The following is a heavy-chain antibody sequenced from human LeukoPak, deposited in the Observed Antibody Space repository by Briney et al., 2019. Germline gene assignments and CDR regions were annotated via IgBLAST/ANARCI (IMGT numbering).Heavy chain of an antibody. CDR1: GGSFSGYY. CDR2: INHSGST. V-gene: IGHV4-34*01. Sequence: SETLSLTCAVYGGSFSGYYWSWIRQPPGKGLEWIGEINHSGSTNYNPSLKSRVTISVDTSKNQFSLKLSSVTAADTAVYYAVAATGSGWFDPWGQGTLVTVSS. J-gene: IGHJ5*02. CDR3: VAATGSGWFDP. D-gene: IGHD2-15*01.